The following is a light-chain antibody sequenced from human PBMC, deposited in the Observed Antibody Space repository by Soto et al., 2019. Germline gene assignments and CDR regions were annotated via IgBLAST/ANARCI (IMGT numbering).Light chain of an antibody. CDR3: CSYVGGYSYV. J-gene: IGLJ1*01. CDR2: DVS. CDR1: SCDVGDYNS. V-gene: IGLV2-11*01. Sequence: QSALTQPRSVSGSPGQSVTVSYIGTSCDVGDYNSVSWYQQHPGKAPKLMIYDVSKRPSGVPDRFSGSKSGNTASLTISGLQAEDEADYYCCSYVGGYSYVFGIGTKVTVL.